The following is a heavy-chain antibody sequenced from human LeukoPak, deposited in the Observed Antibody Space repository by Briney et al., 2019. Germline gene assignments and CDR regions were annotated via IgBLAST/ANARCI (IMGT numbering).Heavy chain of an antibody. J-gene: IGHJ4*02. CDR1: GGSISSSSYY. CDR2: INHSGST. V-gene: IGHV4-39*07. Sequence: SETLSLTCTVSGGSISSSSYYWGRIRQPPGKRLEWIGEINHSGSTNYNPSLKSRVTISVDTSKNQFSLKLSSVTAADTAVDYGARAGGYCSGGSCYGGIFDYWGQGTLVTVSS. CDR3: ARAGGYCSGGSCYGGIFDY. D-gene: IGHD2-15*01.